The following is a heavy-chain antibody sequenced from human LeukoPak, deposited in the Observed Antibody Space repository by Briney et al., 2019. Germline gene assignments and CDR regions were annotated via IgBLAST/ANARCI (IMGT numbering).Heavy chain of an antibody. J-gene: IGHJ4*02. CDR1: GFTFSSYG. CDR3: AKVYGTAGIDY. CDR2: IRYEGNNE. D-gene: IGHD1-1*01. Sequence: GGSLRLSCATPGFTFSSYGMYWVRQAPGKGLEWVAFIRYEGNNEYYADSAKGRFTISRDNSKNTLYLQMNSLRGEVTAVYYCAKVYGTAGIDYWGQGTLVTVSS. V-gene: IGHV3-30*02.